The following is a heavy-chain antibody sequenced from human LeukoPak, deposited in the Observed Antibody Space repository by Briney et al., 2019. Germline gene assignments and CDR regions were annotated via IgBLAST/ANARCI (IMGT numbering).Heavy chain of an antibody. CDR3: ARDNRREAGDIVVVVAAPYY. V-gene: IGHV3-11*06. D-gene: IGHD2-15*01. CDR1: GFTFSDYY. J-gene: IGHJ4*02. Sequence: PGGSLRLSCAASGFTFSDYYMSWIRQAPGKGLEWVSYISSSSYTNYADSVKGRFTISRDNAKNSLYLQMNSLRAEDTAVYYCARDNRREAGDIVVVVAAPYYWGQGTLVTVSS. CDR2: ISSSSYT.